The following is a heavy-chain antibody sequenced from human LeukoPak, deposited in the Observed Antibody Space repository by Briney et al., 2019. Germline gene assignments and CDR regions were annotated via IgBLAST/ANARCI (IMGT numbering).Heavy chain of an antibody. Sequence: GASVKVSCKASGGTFSSYAISWVRQAPGQGLEWMGRIIPILGIANYAQKFQGRVTITADKSTSTAYMELSSLRSEDTAVYYCAIQRKYNDAFDIWGQGTMVTVSS. J-gene: IGHJ3*02. CDR2: IIPILGIA. D-gene: IGHD1-1*01. V-gene: IGHV1-69*04. CDR3: AIQRKYNDAFDI. CDR1: GGTFSSYA.